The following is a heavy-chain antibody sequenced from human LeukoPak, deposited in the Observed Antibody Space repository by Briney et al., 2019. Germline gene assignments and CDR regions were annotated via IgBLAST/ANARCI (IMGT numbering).Heavy chain of an antibody. V-gene: IGHV2-70*11. CDR2: IDWDDDK. Sequence: SGPALVKPTQTLTLTCTFSGFSLSTSGMCVSWIRQPPGKALEWLARIDWDDDKYYSTPLKTRLTISKDTSKNQVVLTMTNMDPVDTATYYCARILDYYDSSGYYYGMDVWGQGTTVTVSS. CDR1: GFSLSTSGMC. CDR3: ARILDYYDSSGYYYGMDV. D-gene: IGHD3-22*01. J-gene: IGHJ6*02.